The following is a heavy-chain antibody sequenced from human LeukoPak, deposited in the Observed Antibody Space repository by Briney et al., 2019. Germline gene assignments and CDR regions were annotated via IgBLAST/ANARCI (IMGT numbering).Heavy chain of an antibody. CDR1: GFTVSSNY. D-gene: IGHD3-10*01. J-gene: IGHJ4*02. Sequence: GGSLRLSCAASGFTVSSNYMSWVRQAPGKGLEWVSVIYSGGSTYYADSVKGRFTISRDNSKNTLYLQMNSLRAEDTAVYYCAKEDYYGSGSYYTLFDYWGQGTLVTVSS. V-gene: IGHV3-53*01. CDR2: IYSGGST. CDR3: AKEDYYGSGSYYTLFDY.